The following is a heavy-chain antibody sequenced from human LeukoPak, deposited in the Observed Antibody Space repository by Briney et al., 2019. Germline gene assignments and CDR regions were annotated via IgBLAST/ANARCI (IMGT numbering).Heavy chain of an antibody. CDR3: ARNLWFGESSDAFDM. D-gene: IGHD3-10*01. J-gene: IGHJ3*02. CDR1: GYTFTGYY. Sequence: ASVKVSCKASGYTFTGYYMHWVRQAPGQGLEWMGWINPKRGGTNYAQKFQGRVTMTRDTSISTAYMEMSRLRSDDTAVYYCARNLWFGESSDAFDMWGQGTMVTVSS. CDR2: INPKRGGT. V-gene: IGHV1-2*02.